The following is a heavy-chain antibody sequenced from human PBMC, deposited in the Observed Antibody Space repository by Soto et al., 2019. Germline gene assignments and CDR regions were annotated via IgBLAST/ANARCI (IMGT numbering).Heavy chain of an antibody. Sequence: EVQLVEAGGGLIQPGGSLRLSCAVSGLTVSRTQMSWVRQAPGKGLQWVSVIYSGGSTYYANAVKVRFTISRDISEDTVYLALDKLTVDDTAVYYCARAREPEYSSSIFFDYWGRGTLVTVSA. D-gene: IGHD6-6*01. CDR3: ARAREPEYSSSIFFDY. CDR2: IYSGGST. CDR1: GLTVSRTQ. J-gene: IGHJ4*02. V-gene: IGHV3-53*01.